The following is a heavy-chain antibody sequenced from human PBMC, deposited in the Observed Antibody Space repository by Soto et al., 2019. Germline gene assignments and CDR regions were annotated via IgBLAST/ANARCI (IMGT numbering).Heavy chain of an antibody. CDR1: GFSLSTRGMC. V-gene: IGHV2-70*11. CDR3: ARTDRRGDYFDY. Sequence: SGPTLVNPTQTLTLTCIFSGFSLSTRGMCVSWLRQPPGKALEWLARIDWDNDKYYSTSLKTILTVSKDTSKNQVGLTMTNLDPVDTATYYCARTDRRGDYFDYWGQGILVTVSS. J-gene: IGHJ4*02. D-gene: IGHD3-10*01. CDR2: IDWDNDK.